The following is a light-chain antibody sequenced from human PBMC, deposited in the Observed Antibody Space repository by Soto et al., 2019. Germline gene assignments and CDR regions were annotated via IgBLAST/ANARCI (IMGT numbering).Light chain of an antibody. Sequence: EIVMTQSPDTLSMSPGEGATLSCRASQSVSSRLVWYQQKPGQAPRLLIYAASTRATGVPARSSGSGSGTEFTLTISSLQSEDFATYYCQQYDRWPRTFGQGTKVEIK. CDR3: QQYDRWPRT. CDR2: AAS. V-gene: IGKV3-15*01. CDR1: QSVSSR. J-gene: IGKJ1*01.